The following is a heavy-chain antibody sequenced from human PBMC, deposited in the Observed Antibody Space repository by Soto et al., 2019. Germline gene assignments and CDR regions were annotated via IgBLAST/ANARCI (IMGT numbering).Heavy chain of an antibody. Sequence: PSETLTVTCTASGGSIRNYYWNWIRQPPGKGLEWIGHIYYLGSTNYNPSLQSRVTISVDTSKSQFSLNLSSVTAADTAVYYCARGGFHFGDHRLDYWGQGTLVTVSS. D-gene: IGHD4-17*01. CDR3: ARGGFHFGDHRLDY. CDR2: IYYLGST. V-gene: IGHV4-59*01. J-gene: IGHJ4*02. CDR1: GGSIRNYY.